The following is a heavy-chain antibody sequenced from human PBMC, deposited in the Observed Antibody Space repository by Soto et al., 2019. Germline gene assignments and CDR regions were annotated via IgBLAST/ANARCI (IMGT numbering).Heavy chain of an antibody. J-gene: IGHJ4*02. D-gene: IGHD1-26*01. Sequence: QVQLVQSGAEVKKPGSSVKVSCKASGGTFSSYAISWVRQAPGQGLEWMGGIIPIFGTANYAQKFQGRVTITADKSTSTDYMELSSLRSEATAVYYCARGRSSGSYEAFDYWGQGTLVTVAS. CDR3: ARGRSSGSYEAFDY. V-gene: IGHV1-69*06. CDR1: GGTFSSYA. CDR2: IIPIFGTA.